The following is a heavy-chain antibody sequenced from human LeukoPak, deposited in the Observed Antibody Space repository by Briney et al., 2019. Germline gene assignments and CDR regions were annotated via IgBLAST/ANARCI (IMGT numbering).Heavy chain of an antibody. J-gene: IGHJ4*02. V-gene: IGHV6-1*01. CDR1: GDSVSSNSAA. CDR3: ARVSTVVTPGGFDY. D-gene: IGHD4-23*01. CDR2: TYYRSKWYN. Sequence: SQTLSLTCAISGDSVSSNSAAWNWIRQSPSRGLEWLGRTYYRSKWYNDYAVSVKSRITINPDTSKNQFPLQLNSVTPEDTAVYYCARVSTVVTPGGFDYWGQGTLVTVSS.